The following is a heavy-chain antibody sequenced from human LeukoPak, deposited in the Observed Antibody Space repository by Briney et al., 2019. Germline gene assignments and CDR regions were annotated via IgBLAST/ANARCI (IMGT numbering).Heavy chain of an antibody. V-gene: IGHV4-59*01. D-gene: IGHD2-2*01. CDR3: ARAKVPAAPEYYYYMDV. CDR1: GGSISSCY. Sequence: SETLSLTCTVSGGSISSCYWSWIRQPPGKGLEWVGYMYYSGITNHNPSLKSRVTISVDTSKNQISLNLRSVTAADTAVYYCARAKVPAAPEYYYYMDVWGKGTTVTVSS. CDR2: MYYSGIT. J-gene: IGHJ6*03.